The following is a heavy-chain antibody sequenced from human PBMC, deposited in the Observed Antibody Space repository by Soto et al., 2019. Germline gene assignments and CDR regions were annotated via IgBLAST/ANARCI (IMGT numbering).Heavy chain of an antibody. V-gene: IGHV1-18*01. Sequence: ASVKVSCKASGYTFTSYGISWVRQAPGQGLEWMGWISAYNGNTNYAQKLQGRVTMTTDTSTSTAYMELRSLRSDDTAVYYCARGNGVTIFGVGSGGWFDPWGQGTLVTVSS. CDR2: ISAYNGNT. CDR1: GYTFTSYG. D-gene: IGHD3-3*01. CDR3: ARGNGVTIFGVGSGGWFDP. J-gene: IGHJ5*02.